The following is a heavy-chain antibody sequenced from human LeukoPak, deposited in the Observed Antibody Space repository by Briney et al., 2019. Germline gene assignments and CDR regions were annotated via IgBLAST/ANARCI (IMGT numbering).Heavy chain of an antibody. J-gene: IGHJ3*02. CDR2: IYYSGST. V-gene: IGHV4-39*01. Sequence: SETLSFTCTVSGGSISSSSYYWGWIRQPPGKGLEWIGSIYYSGSTYYNPSLKSRATISVNTYTNQFSLKLSSVTAADSSVSYCARLDSVVVPAAIDVFDIWGQGTMVTVSS. D-gene: IGHD2-2*01. CDR1: GGSISSSSYY. CDR3: ARLDSVVVPAAIDVFDI.